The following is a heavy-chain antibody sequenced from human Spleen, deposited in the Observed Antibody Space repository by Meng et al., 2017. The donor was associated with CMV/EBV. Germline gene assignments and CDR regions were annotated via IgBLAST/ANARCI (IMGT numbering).Heavy chain of an antibody. D-gene: IGHD2-2*01. CDR2: FNPKDDET. Sequence: ASVKVSCKVSGYTLTELSMHWVRQAPGSGLEWMGGFNPKDDETIYAQKFQGRVTMTTDTSTSTAYMEMRSLRSADTAVYYCARSGVPAAVDYWGQGTRVTVSS. J-gene: IGHJ4*02. CDR3: ARSGVPAAVDY. V-gene: IGHV1-24*01. CDR1: GYTLTELS.